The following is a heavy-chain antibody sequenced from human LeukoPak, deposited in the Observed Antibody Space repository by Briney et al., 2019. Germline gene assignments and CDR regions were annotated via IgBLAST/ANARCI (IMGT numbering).Heavy chain of an antibody. CDR3: ARFEYSSSFFDY. J-gene: IGHJ4*02. D-gene: IGHD6-13*01. V-gene: IGHV3-53*01. CDR2: IYSGGFT. Sequence: GGSLRLSCAASGLSVSSNYMSWVRQAPGKGLEWVSVIYSGGFTDYADSVKGRFAISRDNSKNTLYLQMNSLRAEDTAVYYCARFEYSSSFFDYWGQGTLVTVSS. CDR1: GLSVSSNY.